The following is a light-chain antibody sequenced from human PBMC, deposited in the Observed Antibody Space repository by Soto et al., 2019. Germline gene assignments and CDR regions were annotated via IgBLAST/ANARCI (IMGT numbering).Light chain of an antibody. J-gene: IGKJ3*01. CDR3: QQYNTWPLT. Sequence: EIVLTQSPATLSLSLGERATLSCRARQSVGNYLGWYQQRPGQAPRLLMSDVSRRATGIPARFSGSGSGTDFTLTISSLQSEDFAVYYCQQYNTWPLTFGPGTKVDIK. CDR2: DVS. CDR1: QSVGNY. V-gene: IGKV3-11*01.